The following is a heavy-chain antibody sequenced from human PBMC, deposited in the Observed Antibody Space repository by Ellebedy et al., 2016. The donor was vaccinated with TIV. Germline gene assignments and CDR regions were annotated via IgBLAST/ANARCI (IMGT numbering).Heavy chain of an antibody. CDR1: GFTFSDSP. CDR3: AKASDWGNYFDY. D-gene: IGHD7-27*01. CDR2: FSYGDDYT. V-gene: IGHV3-23*01. J-gene: IGHJ4*02. Sequence: GESLKISCVGSGFTFSDSPMSSVRQAPGKGPEWVSSFSYGDDYTHNADSVKGRLTISRDNSKNTLYLQMNSLRAEDTAIYYCAKASDWGNYFDYWGQGTLVTVSS.